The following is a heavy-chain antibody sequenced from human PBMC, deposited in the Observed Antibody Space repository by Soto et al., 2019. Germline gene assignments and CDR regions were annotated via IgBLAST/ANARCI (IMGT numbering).Heavy chain of an antibody. V-gene: IGHV3-66*01. J-gene: IGHJ6*03. D-gene: IGHD4-17*01. Sequence: GGSLRLSCVASGFTVSSNYMSWVRQAPGKGLEWVSVIYSGGSTYYADSVKGRFTISRDNSKNTLYLQMNSLRAEDTAVYYCAREASTVTTVDYYYYMDVWGKGTTVTVSS. CDR1: GFTVSSNY. CDR2: IYSGGST. CDR3: AREASTVTTVDYYYYMDV.